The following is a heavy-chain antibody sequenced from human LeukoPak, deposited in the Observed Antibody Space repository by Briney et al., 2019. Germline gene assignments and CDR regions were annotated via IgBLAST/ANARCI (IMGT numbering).Heavy chain of an antibody. CDR2: ITSSGTTI. CDR3: ARVRLSCGGDCLDY. J-gene: IGHJ4*02. Sequence: SGGSLRLSCAVSGFTFSDYEMNWVRQAPGKGLEWVSYITSSGTTIYYADSVKGRLTTSRDNAKNSLYLQMNSLRAEDTAVYYCARVRLSCGGDCLDYWGQGTLVTVSS. CDR1: GFTFSDYE. D-gene: IGHD2-21*02. V-gene: IGHV3-48*03.